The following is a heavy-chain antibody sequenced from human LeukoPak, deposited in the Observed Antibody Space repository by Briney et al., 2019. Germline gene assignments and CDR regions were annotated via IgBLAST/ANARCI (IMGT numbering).Heavy chain of an antibody. V-gene: IGHV1-18*01. Sequence: ASVKVSCKAAGYSFNNYGIAWVRQAPGQGLEWMGWISVQNGNTKSAQKFDGRVTMTTDTSTSTAYMELRSLGSDDTAVYYCARDHDSSGYYQSRFDYWGQGTLVTVSS. CDR3: ARDHDSSGYYQSRFDY. J-gene: IGHJ4*02. D-gene: IGHD3-22*01. CDR1: GYSFNNYG. CDR2: ISVQNGNT.